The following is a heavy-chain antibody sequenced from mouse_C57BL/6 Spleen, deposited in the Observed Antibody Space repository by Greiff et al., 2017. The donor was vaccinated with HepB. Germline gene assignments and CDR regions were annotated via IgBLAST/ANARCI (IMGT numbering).Heavy chain of an antibody. CDR3: TAISYFDY. CDR1: GFNIKDDY. J-gene: IGHJ2*01. D-gene: IGHD1-1*01. V-gene: IGHV14-4*01. Sequence: EVQLQQSGAELVRPGASVKLSCTASGFNIKDDYMHWVKQRPEQGLEWIGWIDPENGDTEYASKFQGKATITADTSSNTAYLQLSSLTSEYTAVYYCTAISYFDYWGQGTTLTVSS. CDR2: IDPENGDT.